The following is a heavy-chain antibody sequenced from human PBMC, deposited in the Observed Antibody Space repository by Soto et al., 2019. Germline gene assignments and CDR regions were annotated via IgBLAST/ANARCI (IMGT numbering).Heavy chain of an antibody. V-gene: IGHV1-69*01. D-gene: IGHD2-2*01. CDR3: ARNHGSLVPAATGVYFYYGLDV. CDR1: GGTFSSYA. J-gene: IGHJ6*02. CDR2: IIPSFATA. Sequence: QVQLVQSGAEVKKPGSSVKVSCKASGGTFSSYALSWVRQAPGQGLEWMGGIIPSFATANYAQKFQGRVTITGDESTSPGYMEVRSLRSEDTAVYYCARNHGSLVPAATGVYFYYGLDVWGQGTTVIVSS.